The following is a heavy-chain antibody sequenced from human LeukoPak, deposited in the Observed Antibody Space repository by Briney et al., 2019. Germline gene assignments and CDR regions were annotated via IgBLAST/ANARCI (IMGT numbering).Heavy chain of an antibody. CDR3: ARDPSENAFDI. Sequence: GGSLRLSCAASGFTFSRYSMNWVRQAPGKGLEWVSYISTSSTTIYYADSVKGRFTISRDNAKNSLYLQMNSLRAEDTAVYYCARDPSENAFDIWGQGTMVTVSS. J-gene: IGHJ3*02. CDR2: ISTSSTTI. D-gene: IGHD3-3*01. CDR1: GFTFSRYS. V-gene: IGHV3-48*04.